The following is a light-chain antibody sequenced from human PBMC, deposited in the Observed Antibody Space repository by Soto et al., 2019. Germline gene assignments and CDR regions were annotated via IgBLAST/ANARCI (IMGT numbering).Light chain of an antibody. Sequence: DIVMTQSPATLSLSPGERATLSCRASQSVSSSLVWYQQKPGRALRLLIDGASTRATGIPDRFSGSGSGTDFTLTISRLEPEDVAVYYCQQYEAVVTFGQGTKVDIK. J-gene: IGKJ1*01. V-gene: IGKV3-20*01. CDR2: GAS. CDR1: QSVSSS. CDR3: QQYEAVVT.